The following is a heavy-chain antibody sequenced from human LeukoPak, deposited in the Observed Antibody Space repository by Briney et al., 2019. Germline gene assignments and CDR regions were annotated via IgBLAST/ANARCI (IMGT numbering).Heavy chain of an antibody. CDR3: ARGTWLVRGVIAQNWFDP. CDR2: IYYSGST. V-gene: IGHV4-59*01. Sequence: SETLSLTCTVSGGSISSYYWSWIRQPPGKGLEWIGYIYYSGSTNYNPSLKSRVTISVDTSKNQFSLKLSSVTAADTAVYYCARGTWLVRGVIAQNWFDPWGQGTLVTVSS. J-gene: IGHJ5*02. CDR1: GGSISSYY. D-gene: IGHD3-10*01.